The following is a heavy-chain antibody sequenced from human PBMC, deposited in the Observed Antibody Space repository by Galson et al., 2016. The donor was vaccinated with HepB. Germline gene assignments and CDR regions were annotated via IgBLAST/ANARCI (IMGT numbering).Heavy chain of an antibody. V-gene: IGHV3-9*01. D-gene: IGHD2-2*01. CDR3: AKDAPKVVGATLWYLDL. CDR2: ISWNSTKT. CDR1: GLTFDDYA. J-gene: IGHJ2*01. Sequence: SLRLSCAASGLTFDDYAMHWVRQAPGKGLEWVSGISWNSTKTGYADSVKGRFTISRDNAKNSLYLQMNSLRPEDTALYYCAKDAPKVVGATLWYLDLWGRGTLVTVSS.